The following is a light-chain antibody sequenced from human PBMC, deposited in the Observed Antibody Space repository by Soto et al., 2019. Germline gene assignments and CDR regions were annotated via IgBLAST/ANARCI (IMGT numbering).Light chain of an antibody. CDR1: QSVSSRY. CDR3: QQYDSSPPST. V-gene: IGKV3-20*01. J-gene: IGKJ2*01. CDR2: GAS. Sequence: EIVLTQSPGTLSLSPGERATLSCRASQSVSSRYLSWYQQKPGQAPRLLIYGASSRATGIPDRFSGSVSGTDFTLTIAGLEPEDFAVYYCQQYDSSPPSTFGQGTKLEIK.